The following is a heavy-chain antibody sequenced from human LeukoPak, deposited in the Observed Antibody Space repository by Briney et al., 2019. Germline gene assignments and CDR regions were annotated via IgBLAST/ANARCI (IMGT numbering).Heavy chain of an antibody. CDR2: ITKSGDQT. J-gene: IGHJ3*02. D-gene: IGHD5-24*01. CDR1: GITFSNSA. V-gene: IGHV3-23*01. Sequence: GGSLRLSCVPSGITFSNSALSWVRQAPGKGLEWVSTITKSGDQTHYADSVRGLFTISRDIFKNTLYLQMNSLRAEDTAVYHCVKSAGKDGYRDVFDIWGQGTVVTVTS. CDR3: VKSAGKDGYRDVFDI.